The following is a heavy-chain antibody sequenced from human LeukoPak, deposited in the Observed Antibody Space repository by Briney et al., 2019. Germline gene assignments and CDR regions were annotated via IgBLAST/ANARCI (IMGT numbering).Heavy chain of an antibody. V-gene: IGHV1-2*02. CDR1: GYTFTCYY. CDR3: ARGWNDFWSGYYSPFYYYYYMDV. J-gene: IGHJ6*03. D-gene: IGHD3-3*01. Sequence: ASVQVSCNASGYTFTCYYMHWVRQAPGQGREWMGWINPNSGGTNYTQKFQGRVTMTRDTSISTAYMELSRLRSDDTAVYYCARGWNDFWSGYYSPFYYYYYMDVWGKGTPVTVSS. CDR2: INPNSGGT.